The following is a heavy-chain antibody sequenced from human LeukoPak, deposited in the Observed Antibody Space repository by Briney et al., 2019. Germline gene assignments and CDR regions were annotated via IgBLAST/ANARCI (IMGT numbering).Heavy chain of an antibody. J-gene: IGHJ4*02. CDR1: GYTFTSYD. CDR3: ARGSSWYRLHFDY. V-gene: IGHV1-8*01. CDR2: MNPNSGNT. Sequence: GASVKVSCKASGYTFTSYDINWVRQATGQGLEWMGWMNPNSGNTGYAQKFQGRVTMTRNTSISTAYMELSSLRSEDTAVYSCARGSSWYRLHFDYWGQGTLVTVPS. D-gene: IGHD6-13*01.